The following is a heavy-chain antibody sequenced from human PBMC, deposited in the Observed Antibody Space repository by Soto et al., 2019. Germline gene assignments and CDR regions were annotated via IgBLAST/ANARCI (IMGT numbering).Heavy chain of an antibody. V-gene: IGHV3-30-3*01. D-gene: IGHD6-13*01. CDR3: ARDRIRAAAGYFDY. J-gene: IGHJ4*02. CDR2: ISYDGSNK. Sequence: QVQLVESGGGVVQPGRSLRLSCAASGFTFSSYAMHWVRQAPGKGLEWVAVISYDGSNKYYADSVKGRFTISRDNSKNTLYLQMNSLRAEDTAVYYCARDRIRAAAGYFDYWGQGTLGTVSS. CDR1: GFTFSSYA.